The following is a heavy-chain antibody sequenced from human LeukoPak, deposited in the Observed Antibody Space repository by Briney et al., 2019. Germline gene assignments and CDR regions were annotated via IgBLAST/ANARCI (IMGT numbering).Heavy chain of an antibody. CDR2: IYYSGST. J-gene: IGHJ4*02. Sequence: SETLSLTRTVSGGSISSSSYYWGWIRQPPGKGLEWIGSIYYSGSTYYNPSLKSRVTISVDTSKNQFSLKLSSVTAADTAVYYCARPASSGSYHPFDYWGQGTLVTVSS. CDR1: GGSISSSSYY. CDR3: ARPASSGSYHPFDY. V-gene: IGHV4-39*01. D-gene: IGHD1-26*01.